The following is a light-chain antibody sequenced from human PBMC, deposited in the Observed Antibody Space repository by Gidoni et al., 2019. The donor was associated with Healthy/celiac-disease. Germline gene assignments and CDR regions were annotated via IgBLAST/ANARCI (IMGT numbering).Light chain of an antibody. CDR1: SSDVGGYNY. CDR3: SSYTSSSTYV. J-gene: IGLJ1*01. V-gene: IGLV2-14*01. Sequence: QSALTQPASASGSPGQSITISFTGTSSDVGGYNYVSWYQQHPRKAPKLMIYEVSNRPSGVSNRFSGSKSGNTAALTISGLQAEDEADYYCSSYTSSSTYVFGAGTKVTVL. CDR2: EVS.